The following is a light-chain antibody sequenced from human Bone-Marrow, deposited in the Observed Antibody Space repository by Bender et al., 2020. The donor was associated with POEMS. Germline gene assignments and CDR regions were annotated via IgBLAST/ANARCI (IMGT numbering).Light chain of an antibody. V-gene: IGLV3-25*03. CDR2: EDN. Sequence: SYELTQPPSVSVSPGQTARITCSGNVLTKQYAYWYQQKSGQAPVLVMSEDNERPSGIPERFSGSSSGTTVTLMISGVQAEDEGDYYCQSAESTVSYVVFGGGTKLTVL. J-gene: IGLJ2*01. CDR3: QSAESTVSYVV. CDR1: VLTKQY.